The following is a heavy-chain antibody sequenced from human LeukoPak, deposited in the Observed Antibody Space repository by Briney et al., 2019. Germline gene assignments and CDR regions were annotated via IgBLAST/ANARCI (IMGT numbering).Heavy chain of an antibody. CDR2: VHESGSA. J-gene: IGHJ5*02. Sequence: PSETLSLTCIVSGDSISGSNYHWGWIRQPPARGLEWVGNVHESGSAYYNSSLRSRTPISVDTSKNQFSPRLTDVTTADTAVYYCAREPNAWGQGILVTVSS. CDR1: GDSISGSNYH. V-gene: IGHV4-39*07. CDR3: AREPNA.